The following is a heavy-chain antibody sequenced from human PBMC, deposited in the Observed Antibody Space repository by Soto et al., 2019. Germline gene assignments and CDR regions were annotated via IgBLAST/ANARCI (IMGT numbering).Heavy chain of an antibody. J-gene: IGHJ4*02. Sequence: AAVTVSCKASGYAFTSYDIYCVRQATGQGLEWMGWMNPNTGNSGYAQKFQGRVTMTSDTSISTAHMELSSLRSEDTAVYYCARRAETNGWNGFGADKYYFDFWGQGTLVTVSS. CDR1: GYAFTSYD. CDR3: ARRAETNGWNGFGADKYYFDF. CDR2: MNPNTGNS. V-gene: IGHV1-8*01. D-gene: IGHD1-1*01.